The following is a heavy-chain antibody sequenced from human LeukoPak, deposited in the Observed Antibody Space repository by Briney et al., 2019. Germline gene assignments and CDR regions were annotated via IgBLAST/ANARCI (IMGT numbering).Heavy chain of an antibody. CDR2: ISGSGGST. Sequence: GGSLRLSCAASGFTFSSYAMSWVRQAPGKGLEWVSAISGSGGSTYYADSAKGRFTISRDNSKNTLYLQMNSLRAEDTAVYYCAKVKYYYDSSGYSKTIDYWGQGTLVTVSS. J-gene: IGHJ4*02. V-gene: IGHV3-23*01. D-gene: IGHD3-22*01. CDR3: AKVKYYYDSSGYSKTIDY. CDR1: GFTFSSYA.